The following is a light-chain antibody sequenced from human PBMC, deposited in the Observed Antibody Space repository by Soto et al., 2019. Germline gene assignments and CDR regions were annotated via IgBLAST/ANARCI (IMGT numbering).Light chain of an antibody. CDR2: EVS. V-gene: IGLV2-14*01. J-gene: IGLJ1*01. Sequence: QSVLAQPASVSGSPGQSITVSCTGTSSDVGGYDYVSWYQIHPGKAPKLMVFEVSNRPSGVSYRFSGSKSGNTASLTISGLQAEDEADYFCSSYSISTAYLFGTGTKVTVL. CDR3: SSYSISTAYL. CDR1: SSDVGGYDY.